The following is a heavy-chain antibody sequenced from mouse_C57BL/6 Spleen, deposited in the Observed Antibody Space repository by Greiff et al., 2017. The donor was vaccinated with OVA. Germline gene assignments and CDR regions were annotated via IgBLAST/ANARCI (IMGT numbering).Heavy chain of an antibody. Sequence: QVQLKQPGAELVRPGSSVKLSCKASGYTFTSYWMHWVKQRPIQGLEWIGNIDPSDSETHYNQQFKDKATLTVDKSSSTAYMQLSSLTSEDSAVYYCARWDDGYFFDYWGKGTTLTVSS. CDR2: IDPSDSET. V-gene: IGHV1-52*01. D-gene: IGHD2-3*01. CDR1: GYTFTSYW. J-gene: IGHJ2*01. CDR3: ARWDDGYFFDY.